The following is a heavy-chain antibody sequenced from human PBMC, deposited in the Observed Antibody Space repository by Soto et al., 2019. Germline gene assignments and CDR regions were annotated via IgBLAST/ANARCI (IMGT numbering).Heavy chain of an antibody. CDR3: GKLYFSYDSSAFSVDY. J-gene: IGHJ4*02. D-gene: IGHD3-22*01. CDR1: GFTFTSSG. V-gene: IGHV3-30*02. CDR2: ISYDGNRK. Sequence: GGSLRLSCAASGFTFTSSGMQWVRRVPGKGLEWMSFISYDGNRKFYEDSVKGRFTISRDSSRNTLYLQMNSLRPEDTAVYFCGKLYFSYDSSAFSVDYWGQGPPVTVSS.